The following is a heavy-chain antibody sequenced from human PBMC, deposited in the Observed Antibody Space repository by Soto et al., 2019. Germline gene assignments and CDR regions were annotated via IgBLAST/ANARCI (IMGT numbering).Heavy chain of an antibody. J-gene: IGHJ4*02. V-gene: IGHV5-51*01. CDR1: GYSFTSYW. Sequence: GESLKISCKGSGYSFTSYWIGWVRQMPGKGLEWMGIIYPDDSDTRYSPSFQGQVTITRDMSTSTAYMELSSLRSEDTAVYYCAASVPAAAAEYYFDYWGQGTLVTVSS. CDR2: IYPDDSDT. CDR3: AASVPAAAAEYYFDY. D-gene: IGHD6-13*01.